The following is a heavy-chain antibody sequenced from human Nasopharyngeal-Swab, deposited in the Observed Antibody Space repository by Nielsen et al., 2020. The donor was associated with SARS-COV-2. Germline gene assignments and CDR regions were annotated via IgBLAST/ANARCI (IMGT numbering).Heavy chain of an antibody. V-gene: IGHV3-7*03. J-gene: IGHJ6*02. CDR1: GFIFSSYW. D-gene: IGHD1-7*01. CDR3: AREGYNWNSGSPYGMDV. CDR2: IKQDGSEK. Sequence: GASLRRSWAASGFIFSSYWMSWVRQAPGKGLEWVANIKQDGSEKYYVDSVKGRFTISRDNAKNSLYLQMNSLRAEDTAVYYCAREGYNWNSGSPYGMDVWGQGTMVTVSS.